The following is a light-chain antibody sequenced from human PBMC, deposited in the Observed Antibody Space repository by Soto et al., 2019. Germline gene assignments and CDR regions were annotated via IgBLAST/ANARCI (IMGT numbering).Light chain of an antibody. V-gene: IGLV2-14*01. CDR2: DVS. Sequence: QSVLTQPASVSGSPGQSITISCTGTSSDVGGYNYVSWYQQHPGKAPKLMIYDVSNRPSGVSNRFSGSKSGNTASLTISGLQAEDKAEYYCSSYTTSSTYVFGTGTKVTVL. J-gene: IGLJ1*01. CDR3: SSYTTSSTYV. CDR1: SSDVGGYNY.